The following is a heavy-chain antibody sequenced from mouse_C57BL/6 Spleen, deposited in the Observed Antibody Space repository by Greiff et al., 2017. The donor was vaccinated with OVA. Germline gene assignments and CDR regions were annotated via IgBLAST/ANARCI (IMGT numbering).Heavy chain of an antibody. CDR1: GYTFTDYY. CDR2: INPYNGGT. Sequence: VQLQQSGPVLVKPGASVKMSCKASGYTFTDYYMNWVKQSHGKSLEWIGVINPYNGGTSYNQKFKGKATLTVDKSSSTAYMELNSLTSEDSAGYYGARGYGYGSGGYFDYWGQGTTLTVSS. CDR3: ARGYGYGSGGYFDY. V-gene: IGHV1-19*01. J-gene: IGHJ2*01. D-gene: IGHD1-1*01.